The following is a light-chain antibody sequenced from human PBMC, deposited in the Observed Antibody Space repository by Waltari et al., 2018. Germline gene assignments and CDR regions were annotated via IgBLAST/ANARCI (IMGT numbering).Light chain of an antibody. V-gene: IGKV3-20*01. J-gene: IGKJ1*01. Sequence: EIVLTQSPDTLSLSPGERATLSCRASQSVSRTLAWYQQKPGQAPRLLIYGASTRATGIPERFSGGGSGTDFSLTISRLEPEDFAVYYCQHYVRLPVTFGQGTKVEIK. CDR1: QSVSRT. CDR2: GAS. CDR3: QHYVRLPVT.